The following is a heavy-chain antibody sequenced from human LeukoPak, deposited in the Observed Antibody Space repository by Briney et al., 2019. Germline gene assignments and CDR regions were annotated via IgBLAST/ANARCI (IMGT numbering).Heavy chain of an antibody. D-gene: IGHD2/OR15-2a*01. Sequence: ASVKVSCKASGYTFRSHGISWVRQAPGQGLEWMGWISCYDGETKYAQKFQGRVTMTTDTSTSTAYMEVRSPRSDDTAVYYCAKDPSNSIGRMTWFDPWGQGTLVTVSS. CDR2: ISCYDGET. V-gene: IGHV1-18*01. J-gene: IGHJ5*02. CDR3: AKDPSNSIGRMTWFDP. CDR1: GYTFRSHG.